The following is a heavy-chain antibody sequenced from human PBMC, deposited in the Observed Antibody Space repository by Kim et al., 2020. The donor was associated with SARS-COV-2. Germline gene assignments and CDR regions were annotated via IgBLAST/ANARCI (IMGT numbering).Heavy chain of an antibody. V-gene: IGHV1-8*02. D-gene: IGHD3-16*01. CDR1: GYTFTSYD. CDR2: MNPIFGKT. CDR3: ARLGRFGYASFAYFYYLD. J-gene: IGHJ6*03. Sequence: ASVKVSCKASGYTFTSYDINWVRQAPGQGLEWMGWMNPIFGKTDYAQKFQGRVTMTRDTSISTAYMELSSLRSEDTAVYYCARLGRFGYASFAYFYYLD.